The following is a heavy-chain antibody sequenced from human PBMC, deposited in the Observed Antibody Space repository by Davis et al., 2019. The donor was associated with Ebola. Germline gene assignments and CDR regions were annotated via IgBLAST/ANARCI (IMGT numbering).Heavy chain of an antibody. CDR2: IIPILGIA. CDR1: GGTFSSYA. D-gene: IGHD2-2*01. CDR3: AGEGGAAAIGDY. Sequence: AASVKVSCKASGGTFSSYAISWVRQAPGQGLEWMGRIIPILGIANYAQKFQGRVTITADKSTSTAYMELSSLRSEDTAVYCGAGEGGAAAIGDYWGQGTLVTVSS. J-gene: IGHJ4*02. V-gene: IGHV1-69*04.